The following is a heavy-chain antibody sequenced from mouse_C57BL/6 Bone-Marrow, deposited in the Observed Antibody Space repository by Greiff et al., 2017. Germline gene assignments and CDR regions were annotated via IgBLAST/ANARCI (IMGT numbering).Heavy chain of an antibody. J-gene: IGHJ1*03. CDR1: GFTFSSYT. CDR2: ISGGGGNT. D-gene: IGHD1-1*01. Sequence: EVMLVESRGGLVKPGGSLKLSCAASGFTFSSYTMSWVRQTPETRLQWVAAISGGGGNTYYPDSVKGRFTISRDNDKNILYLQMSSLRSEDTALYYGSRQVTTVLATKYFDVWGTGTTVTVSS. CDR3: SRQVTTVLATKYFDV. V-gene: IGHV5-9*01.